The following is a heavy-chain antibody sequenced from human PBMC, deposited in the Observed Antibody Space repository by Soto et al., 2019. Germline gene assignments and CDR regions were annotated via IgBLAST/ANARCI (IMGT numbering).Heavy chain of an antibody. Sequence: PSXTLSLTCAVYGGSFSGYYCSWIDQPPGKGLEWIGEINHSGSTNYNPSLKSRVTISVDTSKNQFSLKLSSVTAADTDVYYCAIWYYDILTGYPDGYFDYWGQGTLVTVSS. V-gene: IGHV4-34*01. CDR1: GGSFSGYY. J-gene: IGHJ4*02. CDR3: AIWYYDILTGYPDGYFDY. CDR2: INHSGST. D-gene: IGHD3-9*01.